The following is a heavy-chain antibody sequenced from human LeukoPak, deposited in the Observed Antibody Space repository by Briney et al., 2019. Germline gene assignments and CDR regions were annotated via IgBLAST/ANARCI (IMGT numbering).Heavy chain of an antibody. D-gene: IGHD3-10*01. V-gene: IGHV1-18*01. CDR2: ISAYYGNT. Sequence: ASVKVSCKASGYRFNSYGFSWVRQAPGQGLEWMGWISAYYGNTNYAQKVQGRVTMTTGTSTSTVYMELRSLRSDDTAVYYCARFGEFPDYWGQGTLVTVSS. J-gene: IGHJ4*02. CDR1: GYRFNSYG. CDR3: ARFGEFPDY.